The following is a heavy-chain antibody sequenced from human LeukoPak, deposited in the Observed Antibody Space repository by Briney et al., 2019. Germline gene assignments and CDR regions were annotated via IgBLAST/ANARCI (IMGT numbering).Heavy chain of an antibody. D-gene: IGHD3-10*01. V-gene: IGHV4-59*01. CDR3: ARGSYNFDY. CDR1: GGSISSYY. Sequence: SETLSLTCIVSGGSISSYYWSWIRQPPGRGLEWIGFIYYSGSTNYNPSLKSRVTISVDTSKSQFSPKLNSVTAADTAVYYCARGSYNFDYWGQGTLVTVSS. CDR2: IYYSGST. J-gene: IGHJ4*02.